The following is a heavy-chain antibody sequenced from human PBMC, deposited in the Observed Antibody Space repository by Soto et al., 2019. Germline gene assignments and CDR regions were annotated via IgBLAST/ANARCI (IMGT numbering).Heavy chain of an antibody. Sequence: EVHLLESGGGFVQPGGSLRLSCVASGFSFSSHAMIWVRQAPGKGLEWVSVISAGSGNTYYAESVKGRFTVSRDNSKNTLWLQMDSLRVEDTGLYYCARQKLKSSTWYGSLDSWGQGTLVTVSS. CDR3: ARQKLKSSTWYGSLDS. V-gene: IGHV3-23*01. CDR1: GFSFSSHA. D-gene: IGHD2-2*01. J-gene: IGHJ4*02. CDR2: ISAGSGNT.